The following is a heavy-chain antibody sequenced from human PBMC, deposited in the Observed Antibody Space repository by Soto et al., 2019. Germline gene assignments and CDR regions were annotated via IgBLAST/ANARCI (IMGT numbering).Heavy chain of an antibody. V-gene: IGHV1-18*01. J-gene: IGHJ6*02. CDR1: GSTFTSSG. CDR2: ISAYNGNT. Sequence: ASATVSCTASGSTFTSSGISWVRQAPGQGLERMGWISAYNGNTNYAQKLQGRVTMTTDTSTSTAYRELRSLRADDTAVYYCARDSFAAMSSPGGAGMDVWGQGTTVTVS. CDR3: ARDSFAAMSSPGGAGMDV. D-gene: IGHD2-2*01.